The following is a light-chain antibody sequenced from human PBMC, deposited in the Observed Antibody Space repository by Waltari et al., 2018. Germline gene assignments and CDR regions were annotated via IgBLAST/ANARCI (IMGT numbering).Light chain of an antibody. CDR3: QQYNSCPWT. V-gene: IGKV1-5*03. CDR1: QTIYKW. CDR2: KAS. J-gene: IGKJ1*01. Sequence: DIQMTQSPSTLSASVGDRVTITCRASQTIYKWLAWYQQNPGKAPKLLIYKASTVESGVPSRFSGSGAGTEFTLTISSLQPDDFATYACQQYNSCPWTFGQGTKGEVK.